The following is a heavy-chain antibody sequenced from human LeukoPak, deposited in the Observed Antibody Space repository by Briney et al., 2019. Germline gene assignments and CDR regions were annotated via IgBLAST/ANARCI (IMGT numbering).Heavy chain of an antibody. CDR2: IKQDGSEK. CDR3: ARRGRPFFYYMDV. CDR1: GLTFSTYW. D-gene: IGHD2/OR15-2a*01. J-gene: IGHJ6*03. V-gene: IGHV3-7*01. Sequence: QPGGSLRLSCAASGLTFSTYWMSWVRQAPGKGLEWVANIKQDGSEKNYVDSVKGRFTISGDNAKNSLYLQMNSLRAEDTAVYYCARRGRPFFYYMDVWGKGTTVTVSS.